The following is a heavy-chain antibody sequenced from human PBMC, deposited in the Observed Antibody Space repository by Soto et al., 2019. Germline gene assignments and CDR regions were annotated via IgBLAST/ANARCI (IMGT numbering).Heavy chain of an antibody. CDR1: GDSINSRTYY. J-gene: IGHJ4*02. CDR2: INHSGST. V-gene: IGHV4-39*07. CDR3: ARGLGGYSSSFSPTRNDY. D-gene: IGHD6-13*01. Sequence: SETLSLTCSVSGDSINSRTYYWGWIRQPPGKGLEWIGEINHSGSTNYNPSLKSRVTISVDTSKSQFSLKLSSVTAADTAVYYCARGLGGYSSSFSPTRNDYWGQGTLVTVSS.